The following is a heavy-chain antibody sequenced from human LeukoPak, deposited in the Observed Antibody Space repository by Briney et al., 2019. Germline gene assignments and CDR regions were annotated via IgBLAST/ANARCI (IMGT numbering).Heavy chain of an antibody. V-gene: IGHV3-30*02. D-gene: IGHD3-16*01. J-gene: IGHJ6*03. CDR2: IRYDGSNK. CDR1: GFTFSNYG. CDR3: AKDWAFDYYYLDV. Sequence: PGGSLRLSCAASGFTFSNYGVHWVRQAPGKGLEWVAFIRYDGSNKYYADSVEGRFTISRDNSQNTLYLQMNSLRAEDTAVYYCAKDWAFDYYYLDVWGKGTTVTISS.